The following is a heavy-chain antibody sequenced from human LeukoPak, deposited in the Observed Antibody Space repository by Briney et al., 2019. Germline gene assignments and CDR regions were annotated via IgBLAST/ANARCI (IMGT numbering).Heavy chain of an antibody. D-gene: IGHD3-10*01. CDR1: GFTFSNSV. CDR2: ISGSGGTT. V-gene: IGHV3-23*01. Sequence: GGSLRLSCAASGFTFSNSVMSWVRQAPGRGLEWVSAISGSGGTTYYADSVKGRCTISRDTSKNTLYLQMNSLRAEDTAVYYCAKEFLSFGELSHFDYWGQGTLVTVSS. J-gene: IGHJ4*02. CDR3: AKEFLSFGELSHFDY.